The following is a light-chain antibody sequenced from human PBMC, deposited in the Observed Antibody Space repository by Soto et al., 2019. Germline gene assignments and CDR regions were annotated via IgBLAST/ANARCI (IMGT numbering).Light chain of an antibody. CDR2: DVN. CDR1: SSDVGGYNY. V-gene: IGLV2-11*01. CDR3: CSYGGSFYV. Sequence: QSVLTQPHSVSGSPGQSVAISCSGTSSDVGGYNYVSWYQQHPGKAPKLIIFDVNKRPSGVPDRFSGSKSGSTASLTISGLQDEDEADYYCCSYGGSFYVVGTGTKVTVL. J-gene: IGLJ1*01.